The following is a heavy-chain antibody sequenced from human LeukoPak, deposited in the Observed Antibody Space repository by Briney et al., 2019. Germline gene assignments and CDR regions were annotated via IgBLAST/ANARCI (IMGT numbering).Heavy chain of an antibody. J-gene: IGHJ6*02. CDR3: ARGGTETDYGMDV. V-gene: IGHV4-34*01. CDR2: INHSGST. D-gene: IGHD3/OR15-3a*01. Sequence: SQTLSPTCPGHGGSFSGYYWGWDRPPPREGPGWVGEINHSGSTNYNPSLKSRVTISVDTSKNQFSLKLSSVTAADTAVYYCARGGTETDYGMDVWGQGTTVTVSS. CDR1: GGSFSGYY.